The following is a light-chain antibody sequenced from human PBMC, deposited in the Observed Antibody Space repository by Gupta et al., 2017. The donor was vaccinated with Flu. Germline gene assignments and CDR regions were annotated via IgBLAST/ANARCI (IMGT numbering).Light chain of an antibody. Sequence: DIQMTQSPSSLSASVGDRVTITCQASQDIDNKVHWYQQKPGKAPKLLIYEASPVEPGVPSRFSGGGSGTDFILMIISRQPEDFATYCCHNKYVVPFTFGQGTKLE. CDR1: QDIDNK. J-gene: IGKJ2*01. V-gene: IGKV1-33*01. CDR2: EAS. CDR3: HNKYVVPFT.